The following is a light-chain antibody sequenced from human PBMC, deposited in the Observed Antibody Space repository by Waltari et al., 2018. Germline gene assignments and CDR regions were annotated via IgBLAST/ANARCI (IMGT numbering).Light chain of an antibody. J-gene: IGKJ1*01. CDR3: QQYNNWPSWT. Sequence: EIVMTQSPATLSVSPGDTATLSCRTSQSVSSNLAWYQQKSGQAPRLLIYGASTRAPGIPARFSGSGSGTEFTLTITSLQSEDFAVYYCQQYNNWPSWTFGQGTKVEIK. CDR1: QSVSSN. CDR2: GAS. V-gene: IGKV3-15*01.